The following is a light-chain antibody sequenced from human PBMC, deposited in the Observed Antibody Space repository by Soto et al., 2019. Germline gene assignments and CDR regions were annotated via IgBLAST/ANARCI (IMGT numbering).Light chain of an antibody. CDR2: SAS. J-gene: IGKJ4*01. V-gene: IGKV1-5*03. CDR3: QQYESYPLT. CDR1: QSVSGW. Sequence: DIQMTQSPSTLSASVGDRVTITCRASQSVSGWLAWYQQKPGKAPELLIYSASTVETGVPSRFSGSGSGTEFTLTISSLRPGDFATYYCQQYESYPLTFGGGTKVEIK.